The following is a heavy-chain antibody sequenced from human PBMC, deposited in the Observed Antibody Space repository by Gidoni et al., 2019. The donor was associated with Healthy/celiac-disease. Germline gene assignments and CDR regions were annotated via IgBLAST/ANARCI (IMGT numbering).Heavy chain of an antibody. D-gene: IGHD2-15*01. V-gene: IGHV3-23*04. J-gene: IGHJ4*02. CDR2: ISGSGGSP. CDR3: AKDACRGGSCYFDY. CDR1: RCTVSSYA. Sequence: VELVEAGGGLVQPRGARRLACAASRCTVSSYAMSWVRQAPGKGLEWVSAISGSGGSPHYADSVNGRFTISRDNSKNPLYLQMTSLSSEDSAVYYCAKDACRGGSCYFDYWCQGPLVTVSS.